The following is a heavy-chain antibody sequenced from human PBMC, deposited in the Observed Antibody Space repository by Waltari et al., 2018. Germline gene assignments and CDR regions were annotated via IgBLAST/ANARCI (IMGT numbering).Heavy chain of an antibody. J-gene: IGHJ6*02. V-gene: IGHV1-69*14. Sequence: QVQLVQSGAEVKKPGSSVKVSCKASGGTFSSYAISWVRQAPGQGLEWMGRIIPIFGTANYAQKFQGRVTMTADKSTSTAYMELSSLRSEDTAVYYCATSAQGLLERPGGAWYYYYGMDVWDQGP. CDR3: ATSAQGLLERPGGAWYYYYGMDV. D-gene: IGHD1-1*01. CDR2: IIPIFGTA. CDR1: GGTFSSYA.